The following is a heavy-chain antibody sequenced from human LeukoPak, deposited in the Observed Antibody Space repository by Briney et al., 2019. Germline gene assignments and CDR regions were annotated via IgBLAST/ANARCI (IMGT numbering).Heavy chain of an antibody. CDR2: INHSGST. CDR3: ARGPATLVVVAATNETFDY. Sequence: SETLSLTCTVSGGSISSYYWSWIRQPPGRGLEWIGEINHSGSTNYNPSLKSRVTISVDTSKNQFSLKLSSVTAADTAVYYCARGPATLVVVAATNETFDYWGQGTLVTVSS. J-gene: IGHJ4*02. D-gene: IGHD2-15*01. CDR1: GGSISSYY. V-gene: IGHV4-34*01.